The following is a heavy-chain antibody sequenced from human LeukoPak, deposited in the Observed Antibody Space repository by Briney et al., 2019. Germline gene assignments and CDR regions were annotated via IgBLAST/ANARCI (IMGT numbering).Heavy chain of an antibody. CDR2: INQDGSEK. Sequence: PGGSLRLSWAASGFTFITYWMSWVRQAPGRGLEWVASINQDGSEKWYVDSVKGRLSISRDNAENSLDLQMNSLRAEDTAVYYCARDPLKYYDILTGYNWFDPWGQGTLVTVSS. V-gene: IGHV3-7*01. CDR3: ARDPLKYYDILTGYNWFDP. J-gene: IGHJ5*02. CDR1: GFTFITYW. D-gene: IGHD3-9*01.